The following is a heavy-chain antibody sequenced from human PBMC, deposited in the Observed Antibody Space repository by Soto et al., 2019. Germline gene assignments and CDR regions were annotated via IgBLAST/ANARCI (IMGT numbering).Heavy chain of an antibody. D-gene: IGHD2-2*01. Sequence: QVQLVQSGAEVMKPGASVKVSCRASGYTFTRYALHWVRQAPGQRLEWMGWINAGNGITTYAQKFQGRVTITRDKSASTAYMELSSLTSEDTAVYYCARGGQLLAVAFDIWGQVTMVTVSS. V-gene: IGHV1-3*01. CDR3: ARGGQLLAVAFDI. CDR2: INAGNGIT. CDR1: GYTFTRYA. J-gene: IGHJ3*02.